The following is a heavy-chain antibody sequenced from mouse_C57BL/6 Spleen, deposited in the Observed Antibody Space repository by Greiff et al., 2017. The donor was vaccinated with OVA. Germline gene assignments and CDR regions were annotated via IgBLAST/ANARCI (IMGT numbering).Heavy chain of an antibody. CDR1: GYTFTSYW. CDR3: ARDGHYYGSSLFDY. D-gene: IGHD1-1*01. Sequence: VQLQQPGAELVEPGASVKLSCKASGYTFTSYWMHWVKQRPGQGLEWIGMIHPNSGSTNYNEKFKSKATLTVVKSSSTAYMQLSSLTSEDSAVYYCARDGHYYGSSLFDYWGQGTTLTVSS. V-gene: IGHV1-64*01. J-gene: IGHJ2*01. CDR2: IHPNSGST.